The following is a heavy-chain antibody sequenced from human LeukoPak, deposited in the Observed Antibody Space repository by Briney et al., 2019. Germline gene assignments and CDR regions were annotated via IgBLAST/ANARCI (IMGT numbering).Heavy chain of an antibody. V-gene: IGHV3-48*02. J-gene: IGHJ4*02. CDR2: ISSSSGTI. D-gene: IGHD4-11*01. CDR3: ARGLPPVMKYYFDY. Sequence: GGSLRLSCAASGFIFSNSYMNWVRQAPGKGLEWVSYISSSSGTIHYADSVKGRFTISRDNAKNSVYLQMNSLRDEDTAVYYCARGLPPVMKYYFDYWGQGTLVTVSS. CDR1: GFIFSNSY.